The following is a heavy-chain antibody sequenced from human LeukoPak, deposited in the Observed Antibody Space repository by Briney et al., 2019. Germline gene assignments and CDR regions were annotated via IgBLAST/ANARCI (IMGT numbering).Heavy chain of an antibody. CDR3: ARVVVVTASVAGNY. Sequence: GGSLRLSCAASGFTFSSYSMNWVRQAPGKGLEWLSYISSSSSTIYYADSVKGRFTISRDNAKNSLYLQMNSLRAEDTAVYYCARVVVVTASVAGNYWGQGTLVTVSS. J-gene: IGHJ4*02. V-gene: IGHV3-48*01. CDR1: GFTFSSYS. CDR2: ISSSSSTI. D-gene: IGHD2-21*02.